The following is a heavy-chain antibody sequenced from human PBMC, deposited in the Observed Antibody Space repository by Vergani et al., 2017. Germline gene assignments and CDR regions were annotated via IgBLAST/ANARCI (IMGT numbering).Heavy chain of an antibody. CDR2: INPNSGGT. CDR1: DYTFSNYG. Sequence: QVQLVQSGDEVKKPGASVKLSCKASDYTFSNYGISWARQAPGQGLEWMGWINPNSGGTNYAQKFQGRVTMTRDTSISTAYMELSRLRSDDTAVYYCARDLWGGSYPYYFDYWGQGTLVTVSS. D-gene: IGHD1-26*01. V-gene: IGHV1-2*02. CDR3: ARDLWGGSYPYYFDY. J-gene: IGHJ4*02.